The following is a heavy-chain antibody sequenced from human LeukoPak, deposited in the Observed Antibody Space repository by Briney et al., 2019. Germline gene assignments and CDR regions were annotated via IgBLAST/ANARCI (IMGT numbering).Heavy chain of an antibody. CDR3: TTDRYYDNSELQFQH. V-gene: IGHV3-15*01. CDR2: TKRETDGGTI. Sequence: GGSLRLSCAASGLTLNNAWMSWVRQAPGKGLEWLGRTKRETDGGTIDYAAPVKGRFTISRDDSRNTLYLQMDSMKIEDTAVYYCTTDRYYDNSELQFQHWGQGTLVTVSS. J-gene: IGHJ1*01. D-gene: IGHD3-22*01. CDR1: GLTLNNAW.